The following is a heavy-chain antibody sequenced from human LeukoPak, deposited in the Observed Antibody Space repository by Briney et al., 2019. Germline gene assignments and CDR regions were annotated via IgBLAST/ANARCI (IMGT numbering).Heavy chain of an antibody. CDR1: GGSISSYY. CDR2: IYTSGST. CDR3: ARDLYCSSTSCYTLENWFDP. V-gene: IGHV4-4*07. J-gene: IGHJ5*02. D-gene: IGHD2-2*02. Sequence: PLETLSLTCTVSGGSISSYYWSWIRQPAGKGLEWIGRIYTSGSTNYNPSHKSRVTMSVDTSKNQFSLKLSSVTAADTAVYYCARDLYCSSTSCYTLENWFDPWGQGTLVTVSS.